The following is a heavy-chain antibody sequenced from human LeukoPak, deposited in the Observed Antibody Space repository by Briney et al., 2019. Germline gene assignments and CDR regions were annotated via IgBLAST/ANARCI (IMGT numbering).Heavy chain of an antibody. V-gene: IGHV1-46*01. J-gene: IGHJ4*02. D-gene: IGHD6-13*01. CDR1: GYSFSSYY. Sequence: AASVKVSCKASGYSFSSYYMHWVRQAPGQGLEWMGIINPSGGSTTYAQKFQGRVTMTEDTFTDTAYMELSSLRSEDTAVYYCATPGIAAAGINFDYWGQGTLVTVSS. CDR3: ATPGIAAAGINFDY. CDR2: INPSGGST.